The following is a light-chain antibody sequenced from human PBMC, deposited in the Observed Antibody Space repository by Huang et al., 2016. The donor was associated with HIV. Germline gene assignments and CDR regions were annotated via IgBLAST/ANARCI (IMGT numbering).Light chain of an antibody. CDR2: GAS. V-gene: IGKV3-15*01. CDR3: QQYNNWPPMYT. J-gene: IGKJ2*01. CDR1: QSVSSN. Sequence: EIVMTQSLATLSVSPGERATLSCRASQSVSSNLAWYQQKPGQAPRLLIYGASTRATGIPARFSALGSGTEFTLTISSLQSEDFAVYYCQQYNNWPPMYTFGQGTNLEIK.